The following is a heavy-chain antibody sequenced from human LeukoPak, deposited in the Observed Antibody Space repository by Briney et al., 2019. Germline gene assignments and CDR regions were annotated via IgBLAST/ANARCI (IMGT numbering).Heavy chain of an antibody. V-gene: IGHV3-30*02. D-gene: IGHD1-26*01. Sequence: GGSLRLSCAASGFTFSSYGMHWVRQAPGKGLEWVAFIRYDGSNKYYADSVKGRFTISRDNSKNTLYLQMNSLRAEDTAVYYCARGEGYRVGAWWYFDYWGQGTLVTVSS. CDR3: ARGEGYRVGAWWYFDY. CDR2: IRYDGSNK. J-gene: IGHJ4*02. CDR1: GFTFSSYG.